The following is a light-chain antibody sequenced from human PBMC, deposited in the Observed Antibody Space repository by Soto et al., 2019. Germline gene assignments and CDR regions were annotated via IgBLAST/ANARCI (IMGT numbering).Light chain of an antibody. CDR2: TAS. V-gene: IGKV1-12*01. CDR1: QDIAGF. J-gene: IGKJ5*01. CDR3: QQAYSFPIT. Sequence: DSQMTQSPSTLSASVGARCTTTGWSSQDIAGFLAWYQHKQGRXXEXXIRTASSLQSGVPSRFRGSGSGTDLTITINRLQPEDSETDYCQQAYSFPITFVQGTRLENK.